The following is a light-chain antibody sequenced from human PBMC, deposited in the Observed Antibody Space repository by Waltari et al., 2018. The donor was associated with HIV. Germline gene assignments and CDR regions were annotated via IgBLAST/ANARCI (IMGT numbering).Light chain of an antibody. CDR3: AAWDDSHYV. CDR2: RNN. Sequence: QSVLTQPPSASGTPGQRVTISCSGSSSHTGSNYVYWYQQLPGTAPKLLIYRNNQRPSGVPDRFSGSKSGTSASVAISGLRSEDEADYYCAAWDDSHYVFGTGTKVTVL. J-gene: IGLJ1*01. V-gene: IGLV1-47*01. CDR1: SSHTGSNY.